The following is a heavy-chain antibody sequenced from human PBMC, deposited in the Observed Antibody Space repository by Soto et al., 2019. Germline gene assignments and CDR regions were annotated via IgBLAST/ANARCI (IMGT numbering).Heavy chain of an antibody. CDR2: ISFDGTNK. CDR3: ARPMAYSSSWYPHQYGIDV. Sequence: GGSLRLSCAASGFTFSIYGMHWIRQAPGKGLEWVAVISFDGTNKYSADSVKGRFTISRDNSKNTLYLQMNSLRDEDMAVYYYARPMAYSSSWYPHQYGIDVWGQGTTVTVSS. J-gene: IGHJ6*02. D-gene: IGHD6-13*01. CDR1: GFTFSIYG. V-gene: IGHV3-30*03.